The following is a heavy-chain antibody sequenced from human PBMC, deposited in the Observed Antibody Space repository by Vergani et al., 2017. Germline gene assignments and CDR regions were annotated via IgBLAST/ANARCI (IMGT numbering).Heavy chain of an antibody. CDR2: IDPSDSYT. Sequence: EVQLVLSGAEVKKPGESLSISCKVSGYSFTSYWISWVRQMPGKGLEWMGRIDPSDSYTNYSPSFQGHVTISADKSISTAYLQWSSLKASDTAMYYCTRHAIVATIIGYYNYYMDVWGKGTTVTVSS. CDR1: GYSFTSYW. V-gene: IGHV5-10-1*03. D-gene: IGHD5-12*01. CDR3: TRHAIVATIIGYYNYYMDV. J-gene: IGHJ6*03.